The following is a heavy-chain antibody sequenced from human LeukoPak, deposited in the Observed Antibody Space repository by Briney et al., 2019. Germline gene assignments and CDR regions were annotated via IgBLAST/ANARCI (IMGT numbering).Heavy chain of an antibody. CDR2: INPNSGGT. CDR1: GYTFTGYY. CDR3: LGEGIAARPENCSGGSCYSSYWGYFNY. D-gene: IGHD2-15*01. Sequence: RASVKVSCNASGYTFTGYYMHWVRQAPGQGLEWMGSINPNSGGTNYAQKFQGRVTMTRDTSISTAYMELSRLRSDDTAVYYCLGEGIAARPENCSGGSCYSSYWGYFNYWGQGTLVTVSS. J-gene: IGHJ4*02. V-gene: IGHV1-2*02.